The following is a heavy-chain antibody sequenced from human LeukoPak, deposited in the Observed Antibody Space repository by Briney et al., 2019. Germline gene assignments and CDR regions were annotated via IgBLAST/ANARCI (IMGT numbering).Heavy chain of an antibody. CDR1: GGSISSTIYY. CDR2: IYYRGST. D-gene: IGHD3-22*01. J-gene: IGHJ5*02. Sequence: SETLSLTCTVSGGSISSTIYYWGWIRQPPGKGLEWIGSIYYRGSTYYSPSLKSRVAISVDTSKNQFSLKLSSVTAADTAVYYCARGSDDSSGYYYGNAREFDPWGQGTLVTVSS. V-gene: IGHV4-39*07. CDR3: ARGSDDSSGYYYGNAREFDP.